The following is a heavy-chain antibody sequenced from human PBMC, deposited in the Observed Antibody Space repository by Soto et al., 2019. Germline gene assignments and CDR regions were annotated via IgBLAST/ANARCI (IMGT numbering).Heavy chain of an antibody. CDR1: GGTFSSYT. CDR2: IIPILGIA. D-gene: IGHD5-18*01. Sequence: QVQLVQSGAEVKKPGSSVKVSCKASGGTFSSYTISWVRQAPGQGLEWMGRIIPILGIANYAQKFQGRVTITADKSTSTAYMELSSLRSEDTAVYYCARGGTGWIQSYFDYWGQGTLVTVSS. CDR3: ARGGTGWIQSYFDY. J-gene: IGHJ4*02. V-gene: IGHV1-69*02.